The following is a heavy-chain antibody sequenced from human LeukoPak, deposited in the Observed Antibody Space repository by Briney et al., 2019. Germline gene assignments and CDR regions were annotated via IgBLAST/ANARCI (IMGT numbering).Heavy chain of an antibody. CDR1: GFTFSSYA. CDR2: ISGSGGST. Sequence: GGSLRLSCAASGFTFSSYAMSWVRQAPGKGLEWVSAISGSGGSTYYADSVKGRFTISRDNSKNTLYLQMNSLRAEDTAVYYCAKDPACGQRLVCKAFDIWGQGTMVTVSS. J-gene: IGHJ3*02. D-gene: IGHD6-13*01. CDR3: AKDPACGQRLVCKAFDI. V-gene: IGHV3-23*01.